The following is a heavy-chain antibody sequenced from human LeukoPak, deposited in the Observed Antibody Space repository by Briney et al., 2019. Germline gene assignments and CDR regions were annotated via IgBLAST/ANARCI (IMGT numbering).Heavy chain of an antibody. D-gene: IGHD2-21*02. J-gene: IGHJ6*02. V-gene: IGHV3-11*01. CDR2: ISSSGSTI. CDR3: ALGYCGGDCYSGMDV. Sequence: GGSLRLSRAASGFTFSDYYMSWIRQAPGKGLEWVSYISSSGSTIYYADSVKGRFTISRDNAKNSLYLQMNSLRAEDTAVYYCALGYCGGDCYSGMDVWGQGTTVTVSS. CDR1: GFTFSDYY.